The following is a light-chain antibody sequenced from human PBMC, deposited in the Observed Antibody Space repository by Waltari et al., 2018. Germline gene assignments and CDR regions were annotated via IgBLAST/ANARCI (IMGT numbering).Light chain of an antibody. CDR3: MQDTNWPLT. V-gene: IGKV2-30*02. CDR2: KVS. Sequence: DVVMSQSPLSLPVTLGQPASISCRSSQSLVHSDGFTYLNWFQQRPGQSPRRLLYKVSRRDSGVPDRFSGSGSGTDFTLKISWVEAEDGGVYYCMQDTNWPLTFGQGTKVEIK. CDR1: QSLVHSDGFTY. J-gene: IGKJ1*01.